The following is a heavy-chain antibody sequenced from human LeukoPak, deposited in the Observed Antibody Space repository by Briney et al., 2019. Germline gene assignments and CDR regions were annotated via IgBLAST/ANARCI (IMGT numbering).Heavy chain of an antibody. J-gene: IGHJ4*02. CDR3: ARDPSSIVRGVIIYYFDH. V-gene: IGHV1-2*02. D-gene: IGHD3-10*01. Sequence: GASVKVSCKASGYTFTRHYLHWVRQAPGQGLEWMGWINPNSGGTNSAQKFQGRVTMTWDTSVNTAYLEVNSLRSDDTAVYYCARDPSSIVRGVIIYYFDHWGQGTLVTVSS. CDR2: INPNSGGT. CDR1: GYTFTRHY.